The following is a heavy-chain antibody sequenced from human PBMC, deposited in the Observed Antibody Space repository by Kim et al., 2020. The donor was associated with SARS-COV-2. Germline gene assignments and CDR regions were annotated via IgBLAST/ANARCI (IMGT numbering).Heavy chain of an antibody. CDR3: ARRARILYGRGFDP. Sequence: NPSVRSRVTIAVDTSKTQFSLKLSSVAAADTAVYYCARRARILYGRGFDPWGQGTLVTVSS. D-gene: IGHD2-8*01. J-gene: IGHJ5*02. V-gene: IGHV4-34*01.